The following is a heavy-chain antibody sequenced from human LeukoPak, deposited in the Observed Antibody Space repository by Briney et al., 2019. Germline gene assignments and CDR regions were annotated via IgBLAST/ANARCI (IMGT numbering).Heavy chain of an antibody. CDR2: INPNSSGT. CDR1: GYTFTGYY. CDR3: ARSDYGDYVEWYYYYGMDV. D-gene: IGHD4-17*01. J-gene: IGHJ6*02. V-gene: IGHV1-2*02. Sequence: ASVKVSCKASGYTFTGYYMHWVRQAPGQGLEWMGWINPNSSGTNYAQKFQGRVTMTRDTSISTAYMELSSLRSEDTAVYYCARSDYGDYVEWYYYYGMDVWGQGTTVTVSS.